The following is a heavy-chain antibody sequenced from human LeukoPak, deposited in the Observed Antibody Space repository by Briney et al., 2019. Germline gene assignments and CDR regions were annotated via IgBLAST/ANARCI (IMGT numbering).Heavy chain of an antibody. CDR1: GGSISSSSYY. D-gene: IGHD2-21*02. V-gene: IGHV4-39*07. Sequence: SETLSLTCTVSGGSISSSSYYWGWIRQPPGKGLEWIGSIYYSGSTYYNPSLKSRVTISVDTSKNQFSLKLSSVTAADTAVYYCARALPVNVYLAGGPYCGGDCYSGFQHWGQGTLVTVSS. J-gene: IGHJ1*01. CDR3: ARALPVNVYLAGGPYCGGDCYSGFQH. CDR2: IYYSGST.